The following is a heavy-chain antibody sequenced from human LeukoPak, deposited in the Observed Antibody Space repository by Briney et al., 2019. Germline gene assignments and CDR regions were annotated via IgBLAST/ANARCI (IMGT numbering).Heavy chain of an antibody. Sequence: GGSLRLSCAASGFTFSDYNMRWIRQAPGKGLEWVSSISRSGSTKYYADSVKGRFTISRDNAKNSLYLQMNSLRAEDTAVYYCAAEVVPAAMGGSYYYMDVWGKGTTVTVSS. CDR2: ISRSGSTK. CDR3: AAEVVPAAMGGSYYYMDV. J-gene: IGHJ6*03. D-gene: IGHD2-2*01. CDR1: GFTFSDYN. V-gene: IGHV3-11*04.